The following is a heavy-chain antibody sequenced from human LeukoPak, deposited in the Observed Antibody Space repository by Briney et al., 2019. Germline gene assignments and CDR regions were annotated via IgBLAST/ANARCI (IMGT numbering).Heavy chain of an antibody. D-gene: IGHD3-22*01. V-gene: IGHV1-69*13. J-gene: IGHJ4*02. CDR1: GYTFTSYA. CDR3: ARAYYYDSSGYYPLDY. CDR2: IIPIFGTA. Sequence: SVKVSCKASGYTFTSYAISWVRQAPGQGLEWMGGIIPIFGTANYAQKFQGRVTITADESTSTAYMELSSLRSEDTAVYYCARAYYYDSSGYYPLDYWGQGTLVTVSS.